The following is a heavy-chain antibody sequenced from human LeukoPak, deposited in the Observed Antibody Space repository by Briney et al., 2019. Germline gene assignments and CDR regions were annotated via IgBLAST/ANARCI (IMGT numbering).Heavy chain of an antibody. CDR2: IYYSGNT. D-gene: IGHD3-22*01. J-gene: IGHJ5*02. Sequence: SETLSLTCTVSGGSISSYYWSWIRQPPGKGLEWIGYIYYSGNTNYNPSLKSRVTISVDPSKNQFSLKLGSVTAADTAVYYCASSGDPYSYYYDSSGYLPWGQGTLVTVSS. CDR3: ASSGDPYSYYYDSSGYLP. V-gene: IGHV4-59*01. CDR1: GGSISSYY.